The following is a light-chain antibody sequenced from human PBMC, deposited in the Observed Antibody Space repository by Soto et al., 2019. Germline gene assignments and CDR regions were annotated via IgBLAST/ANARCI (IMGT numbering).Light chain of an antibody. J-gene: IGLJ3*02. CDR2: SNN. Sequence: SVLAQPPSASGTPGQMVTISCSGSSSNIGRNPVNWYQQLPGTAPKLLIYSNNQRPSGVPDRFSGSKSGTSASLAISGLQTEDETDYYCAAWDDSLTAAVFGGGTKVTVL. CDR3: AAWDDSLTAAV. V-gene: IGLV1-44*01. CDR1: SSNIGRNP.